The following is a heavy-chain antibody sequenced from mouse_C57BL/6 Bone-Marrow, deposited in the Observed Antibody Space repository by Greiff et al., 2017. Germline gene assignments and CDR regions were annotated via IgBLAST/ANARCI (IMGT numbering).Heavy chain of an antibody. J-gene: IGHJ2*01. CDR1: GFTFSSYA. CDR3: TRDGYYGSSYYFDY. D-gene: IGHD1-1*01. V-gene: IGHV5-9-1*02. CDR2: ISSGGDYI. Sequence: VQLKQSGEGLVKPGGSLKLSCAASGFTFSSYAMSWVRQTPEKRLEWVAYISSGGDYIYYADTVKGRFTISRDNARNTLYLQMSSLKSEDTAMYYCTRDGYYGSSYYFDYWGQGTTLTVSS.